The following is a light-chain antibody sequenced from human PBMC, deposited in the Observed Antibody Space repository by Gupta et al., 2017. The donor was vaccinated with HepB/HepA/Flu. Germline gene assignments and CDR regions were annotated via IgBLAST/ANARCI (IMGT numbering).Light chain of an antibody. Sequence: IALTQSPGTLSLSPGDRATLSCRASQSVSSSHVAWYRQRPGQSPRLLIYAASSRAAGIPDRFSGSGSGTDFTLTISWLQPEDFVVYYCQQYGSSPVTFGQGTRLEIK. V-gene: IGKV3-20*01. CDR2: AAS. CDR3: QQYGSSPVT. CDR1: QSVSSSH. J-gene: IGKJ5*01.